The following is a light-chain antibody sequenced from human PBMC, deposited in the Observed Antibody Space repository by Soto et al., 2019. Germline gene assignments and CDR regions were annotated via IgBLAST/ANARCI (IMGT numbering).Light chain of an antibody. Sequence: QLTQSPSSLSESVGDSVTITCRANQGISNYLAWYQKKPGKVPKLLIYSASTLQSGVPSRFSGNISGPDFTLTISGLQPEDFATYYCQKYNLAPTFGPGTKVDFK. V-gene: IGKV1-27*01. CDR2: SAS. J-gene: IGKJ3*01. CDR1: QGISNY. CDR3: QKYNLAPT.